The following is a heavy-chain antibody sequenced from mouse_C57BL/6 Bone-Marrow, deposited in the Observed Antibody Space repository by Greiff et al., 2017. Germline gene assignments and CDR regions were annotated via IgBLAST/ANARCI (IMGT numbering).Heavy chain of an antibody. CDR1: GFTSPATY. J-gene: IGHJ4*01. CDR3: ASLAYYAMDD. V-gene: IGHV7-3*01. Sequence: EVQLVESGGGLVQPGGPLSFPGAVLGFTSPATYLSWFRRPPGKAFGGLGFIRYKANGYTTEYSASVKGRFTISRDNSQSILYLQMNALRAEDSATYYCASLAYYAMDDWGQGTSVTVSS. CDR2: IRYKANGYTT.